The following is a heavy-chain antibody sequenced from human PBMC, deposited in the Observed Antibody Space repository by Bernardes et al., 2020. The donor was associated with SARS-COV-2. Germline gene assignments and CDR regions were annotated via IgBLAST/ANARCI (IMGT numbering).Heavy chain of an antibody. CDR2: INGDGSSI. J-gene: IGHJ4*02. D-gene: IGHD1-26*01. CDR1: GFTFSSYW. CDR3: ARDSGNYYFDY. Sequence: GGSLRLSCAASGFTFSSYWMHWVRLGPGKGPVWVSRINGDGSSINYADSVKGRFTISRDNARNTLYLEMNSLRAEDTAVYYCARDSGNYYFDYWGQGTLVTVSS. V-gene: IGHV3-74*01.